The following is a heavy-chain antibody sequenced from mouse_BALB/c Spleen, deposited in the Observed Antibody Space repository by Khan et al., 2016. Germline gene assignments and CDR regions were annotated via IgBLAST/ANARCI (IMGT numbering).Heavy chain of an antibody. CDR3: ARGGDYSLYDAMDY. Sequence: VQLQESGAELARPGASVKLSCKASGYTFTSYWMQWVKQRPGQGLEWIGAIYPGDGDTRSTQKFQGKATLTADKSSSTAYMPLSSLASEDSAVYDCARGGDYSLYDAMDYWGQGTSVTVSS. V-gene: IGHV1-87*01. J-gene: IGHJ4*01. D-gene: IGHD1-1*01. CDR2: IYPGDGDT. CDR1: GYTFTSYW.